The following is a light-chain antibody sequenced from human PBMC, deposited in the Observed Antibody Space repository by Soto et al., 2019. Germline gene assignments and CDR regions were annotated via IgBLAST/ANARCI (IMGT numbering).Light chain of an antibody. CDR1: SSDVGGYNY. Sequence: QSALTQPASVSGSPGQSITISCTGTSSDVGGYNYVSWYQQHPGKAPKLMIYXVSNRPSGXXXXFSXXXXXXTXSXXXXGXQAEDEADYYCSSYTSSSLYVFGTGTKVTVL. CDR3: SSYTSSSLYV. V-gene: IGLV2-14*01. J-gene: IGLJ1*01. CDR2: XVS.